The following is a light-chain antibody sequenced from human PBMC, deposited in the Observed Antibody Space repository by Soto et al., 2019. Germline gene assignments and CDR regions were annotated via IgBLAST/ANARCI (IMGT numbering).Light chain of an antibody. V-gene: IGKV1-8*01. CDR3: QQYYSYLRT. CDR1: QGISSY. J-gene: IGKJ1*01. Sequence: AIRMTQSPSSLSASTGDRVTITCRASQGISSYLAWYQQKPGKAPKLLIYAASTLQSGVPSRFSGSGSGTDFTLTISCLQSEDFPTYYCQQYYSYLRTFGQGTKVEIK. CDR2: AAS.